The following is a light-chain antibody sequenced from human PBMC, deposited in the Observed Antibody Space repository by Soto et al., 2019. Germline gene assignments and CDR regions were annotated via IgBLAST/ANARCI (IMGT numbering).Light chain of an antibody. J-gene: IGLJ3*02. CDR2: GNT. Sequence: QSVLTQPPSVSGAPGQRVTISCTGSSSNIGADYDVHWYQQFPGTAPKLLIYGNTNRPSGVPDRFSGSKSGVPDRFSGSKSGTSASLAITGLQAEDEADYYCSSCTLNTTRVFGGGTKLTVL. CDR1: SSNIGADYD. V-gene: IGLV1-40*01. CDR3: SSCTLNTTRV.